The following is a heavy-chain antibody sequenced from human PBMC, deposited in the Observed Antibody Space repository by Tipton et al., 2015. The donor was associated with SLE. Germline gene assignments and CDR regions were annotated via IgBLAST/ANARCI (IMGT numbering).Heavy chain of an antibody. CDR3: AREEGYGRGY. J-gene: IGHJ4*02. D-gene: IGHD5-18*01. CDR2: IYYSGST. CDR1: GGSISSSSYY. V-gene: IGHV4-39*07. Sequence: TLSLTCTVSGGSISSSSYYWGWIRQPPGKGLEWIGSIYYSGSTYYNPSLKSRVTISVDTSKNQFSLKLSSVTAADTAVYYCAREEGYGRGYWGQGTLVTVSS.